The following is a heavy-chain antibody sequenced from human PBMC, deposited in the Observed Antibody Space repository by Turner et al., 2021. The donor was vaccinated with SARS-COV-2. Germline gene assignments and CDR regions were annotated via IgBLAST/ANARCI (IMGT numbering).Heavy chain of an antibody. J-gene: IGHJ2*01. Sequence: EVQLVESGGGWVQPGGALRLSCAASGFTFSSYWMSWVRQAPGQGLEWVANIKQDGSEKDYVDSVKGRFTITRDNAKNSLYLQMNSLRAEDTAVYYCARLGRDDWYFDLWGRGTLVTVSS. V-gene: IGHV3-7*01. CDR1: GFTFSSYW. CDR2: IKQDGSEK. CDR3: ARLGRDDWYFDL. D-gene: IGHD1-26*01.